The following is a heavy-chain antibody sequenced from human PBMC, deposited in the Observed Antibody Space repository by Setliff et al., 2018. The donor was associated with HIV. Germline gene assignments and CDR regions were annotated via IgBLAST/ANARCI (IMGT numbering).Heavy chain of an antibody. J-gene: IGHJ5*01. CDR3: ARTDYDSGKPVLDS. CDR2: INAANGHA. CDR1: GFTFSKSA. Sequence: GASVKVSCKASGFTFSKSAIHWVRQAPGQRLELMAWINAANGHAKYSQKFQGRVTITRDTSATIAYMELSSLTSEDTALYFCARTDYDSGKPVLDSWGQGTLVTVSS. D-gene: IGHD3-10*01. V-gene: IGHV1-3*01.